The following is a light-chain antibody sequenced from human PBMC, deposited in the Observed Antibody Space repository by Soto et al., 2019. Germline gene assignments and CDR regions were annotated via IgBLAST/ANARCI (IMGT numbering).Light chain of an antibody. CDR2: DAS. V-gene: IGKV3-15*01. Sequence: EIVMTQSPATPSVSPGERVTLSRRASQSISTNLAWYQQTPGQAPRLLIFDASSRAAGIPARFSGSGSGTEFTLTIGSLQPDDFAVYYCQQYNGWPPKTFGQGTKV. J-gene: IGKJ1*01. CDR3: QQYNGWPPKT. CDR1: QSISTN.